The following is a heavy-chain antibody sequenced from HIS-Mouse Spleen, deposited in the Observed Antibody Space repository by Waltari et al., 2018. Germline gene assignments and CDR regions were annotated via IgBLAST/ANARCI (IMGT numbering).Heavy chain of an antibody. Sequence: EVQLVESGGGVVQPGGSRRLSCAASGFTFSSIWMSWVRQAPGKGLEWVANIKQDGSEKYYVDSVKGRFTISRDNAKNSLYLQMNSLRAEDTAVYYCAREGDSGSYFDYWGQGTLVTVSS. V-gene: IGHV3-7*01. CDR1: GFTFSSIW. D-gene: IGHD1-26*01. J-gene: IGHJ4*02. CDR3: AREGDSGSYFDY. CDR2: IKQDGSEK.